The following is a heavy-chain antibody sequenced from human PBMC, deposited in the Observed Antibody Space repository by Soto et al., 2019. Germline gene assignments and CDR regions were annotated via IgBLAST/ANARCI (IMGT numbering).Heavy chain of an antibody. V-gene: IGHV1-2*04. CDR2: INPNSGGT. Sequence: ASVKVSCKASGYTFTGYYMHWVRQAPGQGLEWMGWINPNSGGTNYAQKFQGWVTMTRDTSISTAYMELSRLRSEDTAVYYCARGLKVWGSYRYSSLGYWGQGTLVTVSS. D-gene: IGHD3-16*02. CDR3: ARGLKVWGSYRYSSLGY. CDR1: GYTFTGYY. J-gene: IGHJ4*02.